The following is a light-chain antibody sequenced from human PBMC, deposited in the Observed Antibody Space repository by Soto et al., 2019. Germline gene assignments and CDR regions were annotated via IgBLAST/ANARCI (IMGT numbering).Light chain of an antibody. CDR1: QSVSSY. J-gene: IGKJ3*01. V-gene: IGKV3-11*01. CDR3: QQRSNWPPVFT. Sequence: EIVLTQSPATLSLSPGERATLSCRASQSVSSYLAWYQQKPGQAPSLLIYDASNRATGIPARFSGSGSGTDFTLTISSLEPEYFAVYYCQQRSNWPPVFTFGPGTKVDIK. CDR2: DAS.